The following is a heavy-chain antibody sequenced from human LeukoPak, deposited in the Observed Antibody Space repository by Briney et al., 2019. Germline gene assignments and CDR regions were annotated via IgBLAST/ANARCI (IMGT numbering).Heavy chain of an antibody. CDR1: GFTFSSYG. CDR3: AKEYCSGGSCCLIDY. CDR2: ISYDGSNK. V-gene: IGHV3-30*18. D-gene: IGHD2-15*01. Sequence: GRSLRLSCAASGFTFSSYGMHWVRQAPGKGLEWVAVISYDGSNKYYADSVKGRFTISRDNSKNTLYLQMNSLRAEDTAVYYCAKEYCSGGSCCLIDYWGQGTLVTVSS. J-gene: IGHJ4*02.